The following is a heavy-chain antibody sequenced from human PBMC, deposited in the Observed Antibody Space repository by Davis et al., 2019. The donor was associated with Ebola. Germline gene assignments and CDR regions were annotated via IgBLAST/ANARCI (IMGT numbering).Heavy chain of an antibody. Sequence: GESLKISCAASGFTFSGSAMHWVRQAPGKGLEWVANIKQDGSEKYYVDSVKGRFTISRDNSKNTLYLQMGSLRAEDMAVYYCARVDHGYDYWGQGTLVTVSS. CDR1: GFTFSGSA. CDR3: ARVDHGYDY. CDR2: IKQDGSEK. J-gene: IGHJ4*02. D-gene: IGHD2-2*03. V-gene: IGHV3-7*01.